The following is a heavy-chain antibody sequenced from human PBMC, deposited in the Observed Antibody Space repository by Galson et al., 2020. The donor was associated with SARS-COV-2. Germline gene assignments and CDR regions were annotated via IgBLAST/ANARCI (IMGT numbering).Heavy chain of an antibody. Sequence: SETLSLTCDVSGGSIISSSRWTWVRHPPRKGLEWNREMSHSGRSNYNPSLKSQVTISVDKSKNQFSLKVSSVTAADTTVYFCAREQQPNNWFDPWGQGTLVTVSS. CDR2: MSHSGRS. V-gene: IGHV4-4*02. CDR3: AREQQPNNWFDP. CDR1: GGSIISSSR. D-gene: IGHD6-13*01. J-gene: IGHJ5*02.